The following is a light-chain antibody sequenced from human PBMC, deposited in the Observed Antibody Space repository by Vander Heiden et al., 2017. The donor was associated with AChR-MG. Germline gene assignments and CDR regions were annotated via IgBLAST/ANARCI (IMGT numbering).Light chain of an antibody. J-gene: IGKJ2*01. CDR3: QQYNYWPPYT. V-gene: IGKV3-15*01. Sequence: EIVMTQSPATLSVSPGERVTLSCRASQSVSANLAWYQQKPGQSPRLLIYGTSTRATGIPARFSGSGSGTEFTLTISSLQSEDFAVYYCQQYNYWPPYTFAQGTKLENK. CDR1: QSVSAN. CDR2: GTS.